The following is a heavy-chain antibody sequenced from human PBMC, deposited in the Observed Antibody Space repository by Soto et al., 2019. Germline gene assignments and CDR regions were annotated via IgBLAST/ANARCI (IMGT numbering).Heavy chain of an antibody. CDR2: INPNSGGK. J-gene: IGHJ6*02. D-gene: IGHD6-19*01. Sequence: ASVKVSCKTSGYTFTGYYMHWVRQATGQGLEWMGWINPNSGGKNYAQKFQGWVTMTRNTSISTAYMELSRLRSDDTAVYYCARGGGWYYYYYYGMDVWGQGTTVTVSS. CDR1: GYTFTGYY. V-gene: IGHV1-2*04. CDR3: ARGGGWYYYYYYGMDV.